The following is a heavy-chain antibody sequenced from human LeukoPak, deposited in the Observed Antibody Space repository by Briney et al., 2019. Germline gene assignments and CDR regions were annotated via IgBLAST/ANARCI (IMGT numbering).Heavy chain of an antibody. CDR3: ARDRNVPVRGKNYYYYGMDV. CDR2: ISSSGSTI. D-gene: IGHD1-1*01. CDR1: GFTFSSYE. J-gene: IGHJ6*02. V-gene: IGHV3-48*03. Sequence: GGSLRLSCAASGFTFSSYEMNWVRQAPGKGLEWGSYISSSGSTIYYADSVKGRFTISRDHAKNSLYLQMNSLRAEDTAVYYCARDRNVPVRGKNYYYYGMDVWGQGTTVTVSS.